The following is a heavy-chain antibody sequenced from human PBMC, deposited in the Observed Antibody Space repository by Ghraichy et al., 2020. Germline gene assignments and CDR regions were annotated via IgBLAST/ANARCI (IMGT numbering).Heavy chain of an antibody. J-gene: IGHJ6*02. D-gene: IGHD1-20*01. CDR2: TYYRSKWYI. Sequence: SETLSLTCAISGDSVSSNSAAWNWIRQSPSRGLEWLGRTYYRSKWYIDYAVSVKSRITINPDTSKNQFSLQLNSVTPEDTAVYYCARDHYLITGGEDGMDVWGQGTTVTVSS. V-gene: IGHV6-1*01. CDR3: ARDHYLITGGEDGMDV. CDR1: GDSVSSNSAA.